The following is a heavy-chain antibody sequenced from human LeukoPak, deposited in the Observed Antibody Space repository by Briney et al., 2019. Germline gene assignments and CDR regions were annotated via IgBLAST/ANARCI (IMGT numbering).Heavy chain of an antibody. Sequence: SETLSLTCAVYGGSFSGYYWSWIRQPPGKGLEWIGEIDHSGSTNYNPSLKSRVTISVDTSKNQFSLKLSPVTAADTAVYYCASTKCSSTSCYSYRTYNWFDPWGQGTLVTVSS. J-gene: IGHJ5*02. D-gene: IGHD2-2*01. CDR3: ASTKCSSTSCYSYRTYNWFDP. V-gene: IGHV4-34*01. CDR2: IDHSGST. CDR1: GGSFSGYY.